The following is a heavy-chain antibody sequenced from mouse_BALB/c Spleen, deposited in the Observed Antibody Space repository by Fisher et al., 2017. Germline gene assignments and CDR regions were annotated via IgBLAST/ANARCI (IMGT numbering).Heavy chain of an antibody. CDR3: ARHESDYGYDGYAMDY. J-gene: IGHJ4*01. V-gene: IGHV1-62-2*01. Sequence: GKFKGKATLTADKSSSTVYMELSRLTSEDSAVYFCARHESDYGYDGYAMDYWGQGTSVTVSS. D-gene: IGHD2-2*01.